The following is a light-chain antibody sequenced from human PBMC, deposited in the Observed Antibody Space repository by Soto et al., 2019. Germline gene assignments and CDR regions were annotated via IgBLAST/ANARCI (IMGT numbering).Light chain of an antibody. J-gene: IGLJ3*02. CDR2: DTS. CDR3: LFFHSGLRPV. Sequence: QAVVTQEPSLTVSPGGTVTLTCGSSTGAVTGGHFPYWLQQKPGQAPRTLIYDTSNKHSWTPARFSGSLLGGQAALTLSGAQPEDEADYYCLFFHSGLRPVFGGGTKLTVL. V-gene: IGLV7-46*01. CDR1: TGAVTGGHF.